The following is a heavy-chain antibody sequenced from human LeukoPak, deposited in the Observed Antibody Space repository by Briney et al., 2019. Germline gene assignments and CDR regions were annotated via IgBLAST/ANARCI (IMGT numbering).Heavy chain of an antibody. Sequence: PSETLSLTCTVSGGSISSYYWSWIRQPPGKGLEWIGYMSYSGSTNYNPSLKSRVTISVDTSQNQFSLKLSSVTAADTAVYYCARLPPDSSSWHFDYWGQGTLVTVSS. D-gene: IGHD6-13*01. J-gene: IGHJ4*02. CDR2: MSYSGST. CDR3: ARLPPDSSSWHFDY. V-gene: IGHV4-59*08. CDR1: GGSISSYY.